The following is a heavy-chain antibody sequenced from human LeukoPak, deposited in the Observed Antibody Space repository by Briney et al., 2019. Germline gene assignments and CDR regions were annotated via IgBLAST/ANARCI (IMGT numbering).Heavy chain of an antibody. CDR1: GFTFDDYG. Sequence: PGGSLRLSCAASGFTFDDYGMSWVRQAPGKGLEWVSGINWNGGSTGYADSVKGRFTISRDNAKNSLYLQMNSLRTEDTALYYCAKERFRDSGYDSSFEYWGQGTLVTVSS. V-gene: IGHV3-20*04. J-gene: IGHJ4*02. CDR3: AKERFRDSGYDSSFEY. D-gene: IGHD5-12*01. CDR2: INWNGGST.